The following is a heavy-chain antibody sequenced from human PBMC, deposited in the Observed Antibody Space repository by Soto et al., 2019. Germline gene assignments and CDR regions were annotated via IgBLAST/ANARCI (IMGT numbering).Heavy chain of an antibody. CDR2: VRGNGDPP. J-gene: IGHJ4*02. CDR3: VKSRGRNNFEFFD. CDR1: GFTFSSYA. Sequence: GGSLRLSCSASGFTFSSYAMHWVRQAPGKGLEYVSGVRGNGDPPFYADSVKGRFTTSRDNSKNTLYLQMSSLSADDTAVYYCVKSRGRNNFEFFDWRQGALVSVSS. D-gene: IGHD1-20*01. V-gene: IGHV3-64D*06.